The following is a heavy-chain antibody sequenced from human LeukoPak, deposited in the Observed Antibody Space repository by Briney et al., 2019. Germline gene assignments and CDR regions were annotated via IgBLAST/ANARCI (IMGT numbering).Heavy chain of an antibody. J-gene: IGHJ6*02. D-gene: IGHD2-21*02. V-gene: IGHV3-15*01. CDR3: TRVTAYYDYGMDV. Sequence: PGGSLRLSCAASGFTFKNAWMSWVRQAPGKGLEWVGRIKSKSDGATTDYAAPVTGRFTISRDDSKNTLYLQMNSLKTEDTAVYYCTRVTAYYDYGMDVWAQGTTVTV. CDR2: IKSKSDGATT. CDR1: GFTFKNAW.